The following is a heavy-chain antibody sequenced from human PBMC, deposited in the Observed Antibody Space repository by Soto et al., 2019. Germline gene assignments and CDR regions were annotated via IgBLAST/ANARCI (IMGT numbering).Heavy chain of an antibody. CDR3: ARGRRGYSYGPYNWFDP. V-gene: IGHV4-34*01. Sequence: SETVSLTXAVYGGSFSGYYWSWIRQPPGKGLEWIGEINHSGSTNYNPSLKSRVTISVDTSKNQFSLKLSSVTAADTAVYYCARGRRGYSYGPYNWFDPWGQGTLVTVSS. D-gene: IGHD5-18*01. CDR1: GGSFSGYY. J-gene: IGHJ5*02. CDR2: INHSGST.